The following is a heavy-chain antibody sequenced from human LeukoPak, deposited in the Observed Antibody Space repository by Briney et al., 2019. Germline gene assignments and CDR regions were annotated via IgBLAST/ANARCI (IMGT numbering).Heavy chain of an antibody. D-gene: IGHD3-16*01. V-gene: IGHV1-2*02. Sequence: GASVKVSFKASGYTFTGYYMHWVRQAPGQGLEWMGWINPNSGGTNYAQKFQGRVTMTRDTSISTAYMELSRLRSDATAVYYCAREGGGGLTPFDYWGQGTLVTVSS. CDR2: INPNSGGT. CDR3: AREGGGGLTPFDY. J-gene: IGHJ4*02. CDR1: GYTFTGYY.